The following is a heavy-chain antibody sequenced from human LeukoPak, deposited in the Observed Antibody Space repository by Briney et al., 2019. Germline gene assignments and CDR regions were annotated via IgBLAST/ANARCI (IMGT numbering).Heavy chain of an antibody. V-gene: IGHV3-33*06. CDR3: AKAPTFLYYMDV. Sequence: GRSLRLSCAASGFTFSSYGMHWVRQAPGKGLEWVAVIWYDGSNKYYADSVKGRLTISRDNSKNTLYLQMNSLRAEDTAVYYCAKAPTFLYYMDVWGKGNTVTVSS. CDR2: IWYDGSNK. CDR1: GFTFSSYG. J-gene: IGHJ6*03.